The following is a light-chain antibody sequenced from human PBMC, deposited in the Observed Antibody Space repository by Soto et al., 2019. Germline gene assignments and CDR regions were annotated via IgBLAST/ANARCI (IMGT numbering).Light chain of an antibody. V-gene: IGKV3-15*01. J-gene: IGKJ5*01. CDR3: QQYNSWRSIT. Sequence: EIVMTQSPATLSLSPGERATLSCWASQSIRNNLAWYQHRPGQAPRLLIYDTSTRAAGIPARFSGSGSGTDFTLTISSLQSEDFAVYYCQQYNSWRSITFGQGTRWR. CDR1: QSIRNN. CDR2: DTS.